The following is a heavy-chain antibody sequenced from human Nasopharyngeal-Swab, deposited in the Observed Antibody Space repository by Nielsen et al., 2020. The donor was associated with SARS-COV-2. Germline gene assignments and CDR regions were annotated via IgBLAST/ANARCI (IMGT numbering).Heavy chain of an antibody. CDR2: MNPNSGNT. V-gene: IGHV1-8*01. CDR3: ARTEYSSSWYVWPYNWFDP. J-gene: IGHJ5*02. CDR1: GYTFTSYD. Sequence: ASVKVSCKASGYTFTSYDINWVRQATGQGLDWMGWMNPNSGNTGYAQKFQGRVTMTRNTSISTAYMELSSLRSKDTAVYYCARTEYSSSWYVWPYNWFDPWGQETLVTVSS. D-gene: IGHD6-13*01.